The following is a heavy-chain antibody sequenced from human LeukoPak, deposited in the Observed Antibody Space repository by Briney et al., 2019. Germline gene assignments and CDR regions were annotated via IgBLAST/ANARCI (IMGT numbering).Heavy chain of an antibody. CDR3: ASHYGSGREGDY. Sequence: PSETLSLTCTVSGGSISSYYWSWIRQPPGKGLEWIGYIYYSGSTNYNPSLKSRVTISVDTSKNQFSLKLSSVTAADTAVYYCASHYGSGREGDYWGQGTLVTVSS. CDR2: IYYSGST. CDR1: GGSISSYY. J-gene: IGHJ4*02. V-gene: IGHV4-59*01. D-gene: IGHD3-10*01.